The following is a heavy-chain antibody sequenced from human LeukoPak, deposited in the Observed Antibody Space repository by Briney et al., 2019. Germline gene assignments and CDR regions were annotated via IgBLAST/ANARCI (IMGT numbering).Heavy chain of an antibody. J-gene: IGHJ3*02. CDR1: GGTFSSYA. Sequence: SVKVSCKASGGTFSSYAISWVRQAPGQGLEWMGRIIPIFGIANYAQKFQGRVTITADKSTSTAYMELSGLRSEDTAVYYCARDRAITGTTDAFDIWGQGTMVTVSS. CDR3: ARDRAITGTTDAFDI. D-gene: IGHD1-20*01. CDR2: IIPIFGIA. V-gene: IGHV1-69*04.